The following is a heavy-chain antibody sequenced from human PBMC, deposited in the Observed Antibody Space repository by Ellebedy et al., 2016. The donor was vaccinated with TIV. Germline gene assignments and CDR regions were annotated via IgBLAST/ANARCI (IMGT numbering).Heavy chain of an antibody. CDR3: ARDVFVGELSLGIDY. D-gene: IGHD3-16*02. J-gene: IGHJ4*02. Sequence: ASVKVSCXASGYTFTNYDINWVRQATGQGLEWMGWMNPNSGNTGYAQKFQGRVTITADESTSTAYMELSRLRSDDTAVYYCARDVFVGELSLGIDYWGQGTLVTVSS. CDR1: GYTFTNYD. V-gene: IGHV1-8*01. CDR2: MNPNSGNT.